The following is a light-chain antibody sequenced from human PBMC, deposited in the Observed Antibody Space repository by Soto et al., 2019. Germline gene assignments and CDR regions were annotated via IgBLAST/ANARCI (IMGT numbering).Light chain of an antibody. CDR3: QQYDNWPLT. CDR2: GAS. CDR1: QSVYSN. J-gene: IGKJ4*01. V-gene: IGKV3-15*01. Sequence: EIVMTQSPSTLSVAPWERSTLSCRASQSVYSNLAWYQQKPGQAPRFLIYGASTRATGIPARFSGSGSGTEFTLTISSLQSEDFAVYYCQQYDNWPLTFGGGTKVDIK.